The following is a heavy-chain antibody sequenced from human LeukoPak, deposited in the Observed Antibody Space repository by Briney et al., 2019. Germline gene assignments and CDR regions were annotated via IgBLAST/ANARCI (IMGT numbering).Heavy chain of an antibody. CDR2: ISAYNGNT. J-gene: IGHJ4*02. CDR1: GYTFTSYG. Sequence: ASVKVSCTASGYTFTSYGISWVRQAPGQGLEWIGWISAYNGNTNYAQKLQGRVTMTTDTSTSTAYMELRSLRSDDTAVYYCARDRYYYASSGYHPGYFDYWGQGTLVTVSS. D-gene: IGHD3-22*01. CDR3: ARDRYYYASSGYHPGYFDY. V-gene: IGHV1-18*01.